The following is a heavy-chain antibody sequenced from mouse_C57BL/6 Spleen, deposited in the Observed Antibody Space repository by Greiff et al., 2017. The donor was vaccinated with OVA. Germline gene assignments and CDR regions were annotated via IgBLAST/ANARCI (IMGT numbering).Heavy chain of an antibody. V-gene: IGHV5-4*01. CDR3: ARDPLYYYGSSSFAY. J-gene: IGHJ3*01. D-gene: IGHD1-1*01. Sequence: EVHLVESGGGLVKPGGSLKLSCAASGFTFSSYAMSWVRQTPEKRLEWVATISDGGSYTYYPDNVKGRFTISRDNAKNNLYLQMSHLKSEDTAMYYCARDPLYYYGSSSFAYWGQGTLVTVSA. CDR2: ISDGGSYT. CDR1: GFTFSSYA.